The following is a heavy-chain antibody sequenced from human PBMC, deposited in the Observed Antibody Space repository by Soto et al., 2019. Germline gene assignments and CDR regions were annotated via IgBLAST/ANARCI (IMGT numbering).Heavy chain of an antibody. V-gene: IGHV3-33*08. CDR1: GFTLSTYS. D-gene: IGHD3-22*01. Sequence: GGSLRLSCAASGFTLSTYSMHWVRQAPGKGLEWVAVIWYDGSNEYYADSVKGRFTISRDNSKNALYLQMNSLRAEDTAVYYCARDPRDSDGTRLDYWGQGTLVTVSS. CDR2: IWYDGSNE. J-gene: IGHJ4*02. CDR3: ARDPRDSDGTRLDY.